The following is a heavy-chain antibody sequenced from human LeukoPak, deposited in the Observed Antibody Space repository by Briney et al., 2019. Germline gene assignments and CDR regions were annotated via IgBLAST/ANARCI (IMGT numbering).Heavy chain of an antibody. D-gene: IGHD2-2*01. CDR3: ARDGYYCSSTSCRGFDP. V-gene: IGHV1-2*02. Sequence: ASVKVSCKASGYTFTGYYMHWVRQAPGQGLEWMGWISPNSGGTNYAQKFQGRVTMTRDTSISTAYMELSRLRSDDTAVYYCARDGYYCSSTSCRGFDPWGQGTLVTVSS. CDR1: GYTFTGYY. CDR2: ISPNSGGT. J-gene: IGHJ5*02.